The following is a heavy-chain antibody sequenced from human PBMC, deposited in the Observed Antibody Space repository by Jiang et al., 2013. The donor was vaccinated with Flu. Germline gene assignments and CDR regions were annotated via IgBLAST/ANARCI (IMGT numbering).Heavy chain of an antibody. CDR2: IKQDGSEK. V-gene: IGHV3-7*03. CDR1: GFTFSSYW. Sequence: QLVESGGGLVQPGGSLRLSCAASGFTFSSYWMSWVRQAPGKGLEWVANIKQDGSEKYYVDSVKGRFTISRDNAKNSLYLQMNSLRAEDTAVYYCARRRYYSSGYYFLFDYWGQGTLVTVSS. CDR3: ARRRYYSSGYYFLFDY. D-gene: IGHD3-22*01. J-gene: IGHJ4*02.